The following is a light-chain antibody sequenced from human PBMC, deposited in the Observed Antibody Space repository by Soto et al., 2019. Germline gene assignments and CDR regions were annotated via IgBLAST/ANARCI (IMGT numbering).Light chain of an antibody. Sequence: EIVLTQSPATLSLSPGERATLTCRASQSVSSYLAWYQQKPGQAPRLLIYDASNRATGIPARFSGSGSGTDFTLTISILEPEDFAVYYCQQRSTWPLFTFGPGTKVDIK. CDR2: DAS. CDR3: QQRSTWPLFT. V-gene: IGKV3-11*01. J-gene: IGKJ3*01. CDR1: QSVSSY.